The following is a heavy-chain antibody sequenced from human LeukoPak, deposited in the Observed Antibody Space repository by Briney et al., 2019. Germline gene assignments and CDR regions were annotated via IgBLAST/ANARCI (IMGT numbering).Heavy chain of an antibody. CDR3: ATPLDYYDSSGYHQGGD. V-gene: IGHV3-7*03. CDR2: IKQDGSEK. J-gene: IGHJ4*02. D-gene: IGHD3-22*01. CDR1: GFTFSSYW. Sequence: PGRSLRLSCAASGFTFSSYWMSWVRQPPGKGLEWVANIKQDGSEKYYVDSVRGRFAISRDNAKNSLYLQMNSLRAEDTAVYYCATPLDYYDSSGYHQGGDWGQGTLVTVSS.